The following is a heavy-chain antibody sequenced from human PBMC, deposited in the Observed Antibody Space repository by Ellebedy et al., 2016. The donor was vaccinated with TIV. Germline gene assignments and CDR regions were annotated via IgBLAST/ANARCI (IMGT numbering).Heavy chain of an antibody. V-gene: IGHV3-11*06. CDR2: ISSSSSYT. Sequence: GESLKISXAASGFTFSDYYMSWIRQAPGKGLEWVSYISSSSSYTNYADSVKGRFTISRDNAKNSLYLHMNSLRAEDTAVYYCARDPGVREGYCSSTSCYMECFDYWGQGTLVTVSS. D-gene: IGHD2-2*02. CDR3: ARDPGVREGYCSSTSCYMECFDY. CDR1: GFTFSDYY. J-gene: IGHJ4*02.